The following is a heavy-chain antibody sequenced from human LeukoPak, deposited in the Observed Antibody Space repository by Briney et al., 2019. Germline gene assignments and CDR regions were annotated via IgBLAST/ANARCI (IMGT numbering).Heavy chain of an antibody. CDR3: ARDVTYYYDSSGLNWFDP. D-gene: IGHD3-22*01. J-gene: IGHJ5*02. CDR1: GFTFSSYA. V-gene: IGHV3-23*01. Sequence: PGGSLRLSCAASGFTFSSYAVSWVRQAPGKGLEWVSAISGSGGSTYYADSVKGRFTISRDNAKNSLYLQMNSLRAEDTAVYYCARDVTYYYDSSGLNWFDPWGQGTLVTVSS. CDR2: ISGSGGST.